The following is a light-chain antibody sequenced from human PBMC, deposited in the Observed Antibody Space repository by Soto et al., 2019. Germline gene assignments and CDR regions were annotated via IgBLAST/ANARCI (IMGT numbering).Light chain of an antibody. CDR2: GAS. CDR1: QNVSNY. J-gene: IGKJ1*01. V-gene: IGKV3-15*01. CDR3: QQYNNWWT. Sequence: EIVLTQSPATLSLSPGERATLSCRASQNVSNYLAWYQQKPGQAPRLLIYGASTRATGIPARFSGSGSGTEFTLTISSPQSEDFAVYYCQQYNNWWTFGQGTKVDIK.